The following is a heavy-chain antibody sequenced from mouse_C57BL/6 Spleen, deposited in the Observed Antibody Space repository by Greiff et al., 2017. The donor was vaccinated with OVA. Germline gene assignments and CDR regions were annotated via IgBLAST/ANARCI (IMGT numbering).Heavy chain of an antibody. CDR2: IYPGDGDT. D-gene: IGHD2-3*01. CDR1: GYAFSSSW. V-gene: IGHV1-82*01. Sequence: VKLQQSGPELVKPGASVKISCKASGYAFSSSWMNWVKQRPGKGLEWIGRIYPGDGDTNYNGKFKGKATLTADKSSSTAYMQLSSLTSEDSAVYFCARSRGYDYFDYWGQGTTLTVSS. J-gene: IGHJ2*01. CDR3: ARSRGYDYFDY.